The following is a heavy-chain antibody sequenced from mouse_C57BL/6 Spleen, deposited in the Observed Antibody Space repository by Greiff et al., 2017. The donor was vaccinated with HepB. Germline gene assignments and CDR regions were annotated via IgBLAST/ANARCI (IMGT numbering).Heavy chain of an antibody. D-gene: IGHD2-4*01. CDR2: INPSTGGT. J-gene: IGHJ2*01. CDR1: GYSFTGYY. Sequence: EVQLQQSGPELVKPGASVKISCKASGYSFTGYYMHWVKQSSEKSLEWIGEINPSTGGTSYNQKFKGKATLTVDKSSSTAYMQLKSLTSEDSAVYYCARLGLRRDFDYWGQGTTRTVSS. CDR3: ARLGLRRDFDY. V-gene: IGHV1-43*01.